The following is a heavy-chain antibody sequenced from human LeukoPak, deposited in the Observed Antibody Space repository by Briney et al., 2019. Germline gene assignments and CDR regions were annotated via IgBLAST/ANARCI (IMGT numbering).Heavy chain of an antibody. CDR1: GGTFISYA. J-gene: IGHJ4*02. D-gene: IGHD3-10*01. CDR2: IIPIFGIA. CDR3: ARGGDDNRSGGFGY. V-gene: IGHV1-69*04. Sequence: SVKVSCKASGGTFISYAISWVRQAPGQGLEWMGRIIPIFGIANYAQKFQGRVTITADKSTSTAYMELSSLRSEDTAVYYCARGGDDNRSGGFGYWGQGTLVTVSS.